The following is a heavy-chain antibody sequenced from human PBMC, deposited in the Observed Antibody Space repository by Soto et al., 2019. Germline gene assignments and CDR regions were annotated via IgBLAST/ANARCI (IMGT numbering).Heavy chain of an antibody. J-gene: IGHJ5*02. CDR1: GYSFTSYW. Sequence: PGESLKISCKGSGYSFTSYWISWVRQMPGKGLEWMGRIDPSDSYTNYSPSFQGHVTISADKSISTAYLQWSSLTASDTAMYYCARSGDRRRWFDPWGQGTLVTVSS. V-gene: IGHV5-10-1*01. CDR2: IDPSDSYT. CDR3: ARSGDRRRWFDP.